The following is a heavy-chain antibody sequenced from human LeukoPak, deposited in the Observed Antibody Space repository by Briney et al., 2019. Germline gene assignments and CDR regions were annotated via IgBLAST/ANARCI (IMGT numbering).Heavy chain of an antibody. Sequence: ASVKVSCKVSGYTLTELSMHWVRQAPGKGLEWMGGFDPEDGETIYAQKFQGRVTMTEDTSTDTAYMELSRLRSDDTAVYYCARTWGVEMATISTIDYWGQGTLVTVSS. D-gene: IGHD5-24*01. CDR2: FDPEDGET. J-gene: IGHJ4*02. CDR1: GYTLTELS. CDR3: ARTWGVEMATISTIDY. V-gene: IGHV1-24*01.